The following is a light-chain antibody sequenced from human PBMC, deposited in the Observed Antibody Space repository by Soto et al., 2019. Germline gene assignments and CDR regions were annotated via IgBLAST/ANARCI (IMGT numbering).Light chain of an antibody. J-gene: IGKJ3*01. CDR2: GAS. Sequence: EIVLTQSPGTLSLSPGERGTLSCRASQSVSSNYLAWYQHKPCQAPRLLIYGASSRATGIPDRVSGSGSGTDFTLTISRLEPEDFAVYYCQQYGTSPTFGPRTKVDIQ. CDR1: QSVSSNY. CDR3: QQYGTSPT. V-gene: IGKV3-20*01.